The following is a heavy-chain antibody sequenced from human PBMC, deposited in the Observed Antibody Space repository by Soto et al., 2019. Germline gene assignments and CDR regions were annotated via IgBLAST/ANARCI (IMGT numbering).Heavy chain of an antibody. J-gene: IGHJ6*02. V-gene: IGHV1-69*12. D-gene: IGHD3-10*01. CDR3: ARSSPYGSGSPSMDV. Sequence: QVQLVQSGAEVKKPGSSVKVSCKASGGTFSSYTISWVRQAPGQGLEWMGGIIPIFGTANYAQKFQGRVTIPADDSTSAAYMELSSPRSEDTAVYYCARSSPYGSGSPSMDVWGQGTTVTVSS. CDR2: IIPIFGTA. CDR1: GGTFSSYT.